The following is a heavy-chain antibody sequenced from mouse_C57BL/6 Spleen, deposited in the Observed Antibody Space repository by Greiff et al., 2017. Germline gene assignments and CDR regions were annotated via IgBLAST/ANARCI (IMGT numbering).Heavy chain of an antibody. CDR3: ARRGNYGSPSTGYFDY. V-gene: IGHV1-81*01. CDR1: GYTFTSYG. Sequence: QVQLQQSGAELARPGASVKLSCKASGYTFTSYGISWVKQRTGQGLEWIGEIYPRSGNTYYNEKFKGKATLTADKSSSTAYMELRSLTSEDSAVYFCARRGNYGSPSTGYFDYWGQGTTLTVSS. D-gene: IGHD1-1*01. CDR2: IYPRSGNT. J-gene: IGHJ2*01.